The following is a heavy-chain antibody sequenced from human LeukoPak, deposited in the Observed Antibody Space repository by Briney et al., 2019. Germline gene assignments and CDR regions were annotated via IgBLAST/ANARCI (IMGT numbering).Heavy chain of an antibody. CDR3: ARRFHSSRSTWHFDL. J-gene: IGHJ2*01. CDR1: RFTFSRYG. V-gene: IGHV3-33*01. D-gene: IGHD1-1*01. Sequence: GGSLRLSCAASRFTFSRYGMHWLRQAPGTGLEGVAVIWYDGSNEDYLDSVRGRFTISRDNSENTLYLQMNSLRVEDTAVYYCARRFHSSRSTWHFDLWGRGTLVTVSS. CDR2: IWYDGSNE.